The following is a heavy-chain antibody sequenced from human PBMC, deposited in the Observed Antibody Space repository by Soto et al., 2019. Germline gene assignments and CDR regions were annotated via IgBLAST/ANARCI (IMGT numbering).Heavy chain of an antibody. CDR3: ARQRGPAAVDAFDI. Sequence: PGGSLRLSCAASGFTFSSYSMNWVRQAPGKGLEWVSSISSSSSYIYYADSVKGRFTISRDNAKNSLYLQMNSLRAEDTAVYYCARQRGPAAVDAFDIWGQGTMVTVSS. CDR2: ISSSSSYI. V-gene: IGHV3-21*01. J-gene: IGHJ3*02. CDR1: GFTFSSYS. D-gene: IGHD2-2*01.